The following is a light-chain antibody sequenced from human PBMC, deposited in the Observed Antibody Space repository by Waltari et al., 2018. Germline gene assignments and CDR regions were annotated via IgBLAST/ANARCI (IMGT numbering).Light chain of an antibody. CDR3: QSYDNALSALI. V-gene: IGLV1-44*01. CDR2: ANN. J-gene: IGLJ2*01. Sequence: QSVLTQPPSASGTPGQRVTISCSGSSSNIGRNTVNWYQQFPGAAPKLLIYANNQRPSGVPDRFSGSKSGTSASLAISGLQAEDEADYYCQSYDNALSALIFGGGTQLTVL. CDR1: SSNIGRNT.